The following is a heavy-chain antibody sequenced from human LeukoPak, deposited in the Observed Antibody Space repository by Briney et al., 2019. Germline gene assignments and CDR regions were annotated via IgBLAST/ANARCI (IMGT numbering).Heavy chain of an antibody. V-gene: IGHV3-33*01. J-gene: IGHJ4*02. Sequence: GGSLRLSCAASGFTFSSYGMHWVRQAPGKGLEWAAVIWYDGSNKYYADSVKGRFTISRDNSENTLYLQMNSLRAEDTAVYYCARGRDYYDSSGLKNFDYWGQGTLVTVSS. D-gene: IGHD3-22*01. CDR1: GFTFSSYG. CDR2: IWYDGSNK. CDR3: ARGRDYYDSSGLKNFDY.